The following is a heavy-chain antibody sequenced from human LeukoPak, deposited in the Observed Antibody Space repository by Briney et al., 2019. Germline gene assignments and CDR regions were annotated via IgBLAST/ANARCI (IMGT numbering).Heavy chain of an antibody. Sequence: ASVKVSCKASGYTFTSYAMHWVRQAPGQRLEWMGWINAGNGNTKYSQKFQGRVTITRDTSASTAYMELSSLRSEDTAVYYCARDINQCGGDCYPPPTTWYGMDVWGQGTTVTVSS. CDR2: INAGNGNT. J-gene: IGHJ6*02. CDR3: ARDINQCGGDCYPPPTTWYGMDV. D-gene: IGHD2-21*02. V-gene: IGHV1-3*01. CDR1: GYTFTSYA.